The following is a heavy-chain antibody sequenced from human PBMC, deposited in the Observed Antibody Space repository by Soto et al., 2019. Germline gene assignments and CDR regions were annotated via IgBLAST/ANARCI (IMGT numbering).Heavy chain of an antibody. J-gene: IGHJ1*01. Sequence: EVQLLESGGALVQPGGSLRLSCAASGFTFRMYAMNWVRQAPGKGLEWVSGITGGGGSGTYYGDSVKGRFTISRDNSKSMLFLQMNSLRADDTVVYYCARDIENNFGHWGQGTLVTVFS. V-gene: IGHV3-23*01. CDR1: GFTFRMYA. D-gene: IGHD1-20*01. CDR3: ARDIENNFGH. CDR2: ITGGGGSGT.